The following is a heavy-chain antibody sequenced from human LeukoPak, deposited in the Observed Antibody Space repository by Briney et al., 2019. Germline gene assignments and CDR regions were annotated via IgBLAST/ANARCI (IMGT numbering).Heavy chain of an antibody. CDR1: GW. CDR3: ASVFDS. V-gene: IGHV3-74*01. CDR2: INHDDSRT. Sequence: GGSLRLSCAASGWMHWVRQAPGKGLVWISGINHDDSRTFYADSVKGRFTVSRDNTKNTLYLQMNSLSAEDTAVYYCASVFDSWGQGSLVTVSS. J-gene: IGHJ4*02.